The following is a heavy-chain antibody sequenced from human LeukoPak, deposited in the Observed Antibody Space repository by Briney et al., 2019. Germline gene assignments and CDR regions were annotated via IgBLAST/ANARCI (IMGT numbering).Heavy chain of an antibody. D-gene: IGHD5-12*01. CDR3: AKSVAIGFDI. V-gene: IGHV3-23*01. CDR2: VTGSGITT. Sequence: GGSLRLSCVASGFTFSDYIMNWVRQAPGKGLEWVSTVTGSGITTSYAASVKGRFTISRDNSKNTLYLTMNSLRAEDTAVYYCAKSVAIGFDIWGQGTMVTVSS. J-gene: IGHJ3*02. CDR1: GFTFSDYI.